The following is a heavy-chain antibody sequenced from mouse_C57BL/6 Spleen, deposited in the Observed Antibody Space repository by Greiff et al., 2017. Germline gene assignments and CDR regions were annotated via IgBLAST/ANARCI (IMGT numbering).Heavy chain of an antibody. J-gene: IGHJ3*01. CDR2: IHPNSGST. CDR1: GYTFTSYW. CDR3: ALDSSGSFAY. D-gene: IGHD3-2*02. Sequence: QVQLQQSGAELVKPGASVKLSCKASGYTFTSYWMHWVKQRPGQGLEWIGMIHPNSGSTNYNEKFKSKATLTVDKSSSTAYMQLSSLTSEDSAVYYCALDSSGSFAYWGQGTLVTVSA. V-gene: IGHV1-64*01.